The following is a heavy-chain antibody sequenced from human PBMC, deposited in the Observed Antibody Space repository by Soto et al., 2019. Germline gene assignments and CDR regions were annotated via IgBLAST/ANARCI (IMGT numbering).Heavy chain of an antibody. CDR1: GFTFSNFG. V-gene: IGHV3-30*18. CDR2: ISYDGNIK. Sequence: QVQLVESGGGVVQPGRSLRLSCAASGFTFSNFGMHCVRQSPGKGLAWVAAISYDGNIKYSADTVKGRYTISRDNSKKTLYLQMNSLRAEDTALYYCAKFCGPIAALVDDYWGQGTLVTVSS. J-gene: IGHJ4*02. CDR3: AKFCGPIAALVDDY. D-gene: IGHD6-13*01.